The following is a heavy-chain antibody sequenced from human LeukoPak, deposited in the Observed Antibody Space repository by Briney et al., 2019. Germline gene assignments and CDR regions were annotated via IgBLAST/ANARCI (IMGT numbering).Heavy chain of an antibody. CDR1: GFTFSSYG. Sequence: GGSLRLSCAASGFTFSSYGIHWVRQAPDKGLEWVAIISYDGSNKYYADSVKGRFTISRDNSKNTLYLQMNSLRADDTAVYYCARKLGYCTGASCYVDYWGQGTLVTVSS. D-gene: IGHD2-2*01. J-gene: IGHJ4*02. CDR2: ISYDGSNK. V-gene: IGHV3-30*03. CDR3: ARKLGYCTGASCYVDY.